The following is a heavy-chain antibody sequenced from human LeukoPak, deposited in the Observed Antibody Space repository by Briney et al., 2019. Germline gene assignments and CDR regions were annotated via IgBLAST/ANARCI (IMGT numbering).Heavy chain of an antibody. V-gene: IGHV3-7*04. CDR1: GFTLGRDW. CDR3: VRDPRHFQY. Sequence: GGSPRRSRGASGFTLGRDWMSGVPEALEKGLEWVADLNQEGSDTHYVESVEGRFTISTDNAIKSPYIQINSLRVTDTALYHCVRDPRHFQYWGQGTVVTVSS. CDR2: LNQEGSDT. J-gene: IGHJ1*01.